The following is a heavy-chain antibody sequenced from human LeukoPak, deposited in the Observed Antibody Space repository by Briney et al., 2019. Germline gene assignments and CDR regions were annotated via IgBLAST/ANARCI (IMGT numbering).Heavy chain of an antibody. CDR3: ARAGGLLSYYYMDV. J-gene: IGHJ6*03. Sequence: GASVKVSCKASGGTFSSYAISWVRQAPEQGLEWMGGIIPIFGTANYAQKFQGRVTITTDESTSTAYMELSSLRSEDTAVYYCARAGGLLSYYYMDVWGKGTTVTVSS. V-gene: IGHV1-69*05. CDR2: IIPIFGTA. D-gene: IGHD3-10*01. CDR1: GGTFSSYA.